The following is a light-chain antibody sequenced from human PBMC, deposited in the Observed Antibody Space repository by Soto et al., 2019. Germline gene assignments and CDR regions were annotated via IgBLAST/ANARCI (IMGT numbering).Light chain of an antibody. CDR2: KAS. Sequence: DIQMTQSPSTLSASVGDRVTITCRASQSISSWLAWYQQKPGKAPKLLIYKASNLESGVPSRFSGSGSGTEFTLTISSLQPDDFATYYCQQYHSYSPHTFGQGTNLESK. CDR3: QQYHSYSPHT. V-gene: IGKV1-5*03. CDR1: QSISSW. J-gene: IGKJ2*01.